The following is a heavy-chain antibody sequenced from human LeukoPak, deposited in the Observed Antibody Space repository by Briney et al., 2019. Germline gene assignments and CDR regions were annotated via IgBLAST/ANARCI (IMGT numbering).Heavy chain of an antibody. CDR1: GYTFTSYG. J-gene: IGHJ4*02. CDR2: ISAYNGNT. D-gene: IGHD3-3*01. Sequence: ASVKVSCKASGYTFTSYGISWVRQAPGQGLEWMGWISAYNGNTNYAQKLQGRVTMTTDTSTSTAYMELRSLRSDDTAVYYCARGPYYDFWSGYYQKYYFGYWGQGTLVTVSS. V-gene: IGHV1-18*01. CDR3: ARGPYYDFWSGYYQKYYFGY.